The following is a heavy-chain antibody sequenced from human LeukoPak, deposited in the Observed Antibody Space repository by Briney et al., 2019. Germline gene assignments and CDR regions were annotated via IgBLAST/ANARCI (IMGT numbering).Heavy chain of an antibody. V-gene: IGHV3-21*01. CDR3: VRGSYGAYDY. CDR1: GFNFNTYT. CDR2: ISSDSSYI. D-gene: IGHD4-17*01. J-gene: IGHJ4*02. Sequence: PGGSLRLSCAASGFNFNTYTMNWVRQAPGKGLEWVSSISSDSSYIYYADAVHGRFTVSRDNAKYSLYLQMNSLRAEDTAVYYCVRGSYGAYDYWGREVWSPSPQ.